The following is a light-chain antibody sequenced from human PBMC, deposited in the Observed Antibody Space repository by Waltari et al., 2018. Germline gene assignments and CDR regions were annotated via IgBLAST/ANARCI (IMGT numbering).Light chain of an antibody. J-gene: IGKJ4*01. Sequence: TQLTQSPSSLAASVGDRVTISCRTSQVILGYLAWYQEKPGKAPKLLIYATSTLQSGVPSRCSGSGSGMDFNITISNLQPEDFATYYCQQLKSYPITFGGGTKVEIK. V-gene: IGKV1-9*01. CDR3: QQLKSYPIT. CDR2: ATS. CDR1: QVILGY.